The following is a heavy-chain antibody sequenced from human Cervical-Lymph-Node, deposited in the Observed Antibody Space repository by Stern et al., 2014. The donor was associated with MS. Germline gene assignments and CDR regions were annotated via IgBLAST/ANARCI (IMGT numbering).Heavy chain of an antibody. J-gene: IGHJ4*02. CDR2: IFPGGSDI. CDR1: GYTFTSYW. V-gene: IGHV5-51*01. Sequence: VQLVQSGPEVKRPGESLKISCQASGYTFTSYWIGWVRQMPGKGLEWIAIIFPGGSDIRYSPSFPGQVTISADKSSSTAYLQWNNLKAPDTAIYYCARQRYFDYWGQGTLVTVSS. CDR3: ARQRYFDY.